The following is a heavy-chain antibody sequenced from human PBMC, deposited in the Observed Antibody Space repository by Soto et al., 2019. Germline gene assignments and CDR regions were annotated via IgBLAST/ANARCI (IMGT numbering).Heavy chain of an antibody. CDR2: IYPGDSDT. Sequence: VEALQISCEGSGYKFTSYCIGWVRQKPGKGLEWMGIIYPGDSDTRYSPSFQGQVTISADKSISTAYLQWSSLKASDTAMYYCARPDFAAAGTYGAFDIWGQGTMVTVSS. CDR1: GYKFTSYC. J-gene: IGHJ3*02. CDR3: ARPDFAAAGTYGAFDI. D-gene: IGHD6-13*01. V-gene: IGHV5-51*01.